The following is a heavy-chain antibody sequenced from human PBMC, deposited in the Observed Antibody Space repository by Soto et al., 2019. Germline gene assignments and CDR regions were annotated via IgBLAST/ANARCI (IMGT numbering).Heavy chain of an antibody. CDR2: ISANDVGT. J-gene: IGHJ4*02. CDR3: AKAKNDYNWDNRPPFDY. D-gene: IGHD1-20*01. CDR1: GFTLRTYA. Sequence: LRLSCEASGFTLRTYAMTWIRQAPGKGLEWVSLISANDVGTYYAESVKTRFTISTDQSRNTVYLQMDNLRADDTAIYYCAKAKNDYNWDNRPPFDYWGQGTLVTVSS. V-gene: IGHV3-23*01.